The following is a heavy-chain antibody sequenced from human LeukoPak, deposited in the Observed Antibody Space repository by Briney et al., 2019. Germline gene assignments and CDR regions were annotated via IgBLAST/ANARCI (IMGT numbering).Heavy chain of an antibody. CDR3: ASFPYDFWSGLGY. V-gene: IGHV1-2*02. Sequence: ASVKVSCKASGYTFTGYYMHWVRQAPGQGLEWMGWINPNSGGTNYAQKFQGRVTTTRDTSISTAYMELSRLRSDDTAVYYCASFPYDFWSGLGYWGQGTLVTVSS. CDR1: GYTFTGYY. J-gene: IGHJ4*02. D-gene: IGHD3-3*01. CDR2: INPNSGGT.